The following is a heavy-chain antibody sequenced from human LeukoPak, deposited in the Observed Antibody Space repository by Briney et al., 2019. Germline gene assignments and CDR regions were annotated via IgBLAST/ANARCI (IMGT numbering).Heavy chain of an antibody. Sequence: PGGSLRLSCGASGFTFSSFAMSWVRQAPAKGLEWVSGISGSGGITYYADSVKGRFTISRDNSKNTLYLQVNSLRVEDTAVYYCARDPRLDSSYIALDPGWFDPWGQGTLVTVSS. V-gene: IGHV3-23*01. D-gene: IGHD6-6*01. CDR3: ARDPRLDSSYIALDPGWFDP. J-gene: IGHJ5*02. CDR2: ISGSGGIT. CDR1: GFTFSSFA.